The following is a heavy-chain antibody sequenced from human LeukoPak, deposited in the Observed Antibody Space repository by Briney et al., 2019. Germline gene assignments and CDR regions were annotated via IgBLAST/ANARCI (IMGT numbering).Heavy chain of an antibody. J-gene: IGHJ4*02. CDR3: AKLIYSNYGLDY. CDR2: ISYDGSNK. Sequence: GGSLRLSCAASGFTFSSYGMHWVRQAPGKGLEWVAVISYDGSNKYYADSVKGRFTISRDNSKNTLYLQMNSLRAEDTAVYYCAKLIYSNYGLDYWGQGTLVTVSS. V-gene: IGHV3-30*18. D-gene: IGHD4-11*01. CDR1: GFTFSSYG.